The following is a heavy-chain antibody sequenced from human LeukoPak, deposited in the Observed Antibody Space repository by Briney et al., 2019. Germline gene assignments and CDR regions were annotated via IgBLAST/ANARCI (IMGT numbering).Heavy chain of an antibody. Sequence: GSSVKVSCKASGGTFSSYAISWVRQAPGQGLEWMGGIIPIFGTANYAQKFQGRVTITTDESTSTAYMELSSLRSEDTAVYYCAKRVTGSGLLGDFDYWGQGTLVTVSS. V-gene: IGHV1-69*05. J-gene: IGHJ4*02. CDR2: IIPIFGTA. D-gene: IGHD3-10*01. CDR3: AKRVTGSGLLGDFDY. CDR1: GGTFSSYA.